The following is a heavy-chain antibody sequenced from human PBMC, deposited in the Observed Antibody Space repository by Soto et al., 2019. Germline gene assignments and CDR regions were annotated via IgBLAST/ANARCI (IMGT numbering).Heavy chain of an antibody. V-gene: IGHV1-69*01. Sequence: QVQLVQSGAEVKKPGSSVKVSCKASGGTFSSYGISWVRQAPGQGLEWMGGIIPIFGTPNYAQQFQGRVTITADESTRTAYMELSSLRSDDTDVYYCARPLERGYTYGFIYWGQGTLVTVSS. CDR3: ARPLERGYTYGFIY. CDR1: GGTFSSYG. D-gene: IGHD5-18*01. J-gene: IGHJ4*02. CDR2: IIPIFGTP.